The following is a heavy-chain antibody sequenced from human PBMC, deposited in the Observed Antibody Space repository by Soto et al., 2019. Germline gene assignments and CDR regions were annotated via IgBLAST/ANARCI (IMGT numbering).Heavy chain of an antibody. CDR3: VRAAAGRGWFDP. CDR1: GGTFSSYA. J-gene: IGHJ5*02. D-gene: IGHD6-13*01. Sequence: QVQLVQSGAEVKKPGSSVKVSCKASGGTFSSYAISWLRQAPGQGLEWMGGIIPIFGTANSAQKFQGRVTITADKSTSTDYMELSSLRSEDTAVYYCVRAAAGRGWFDPWGQGTLVTVSS. V-gene: IGHV1-69*06. CDR2: IIPIFGTA.